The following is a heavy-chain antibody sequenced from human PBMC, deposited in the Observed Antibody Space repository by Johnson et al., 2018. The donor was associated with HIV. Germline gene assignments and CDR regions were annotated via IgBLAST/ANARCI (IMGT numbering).Heavy chain of an antibody. Sequence: QVQLVESGGGVVQPGRSLKLSCAASGFTFSNYGMHWIRQAPGRGLEWVAVIWYDASKTYYADSVKGRFTISRDNSKNTLYLQMNSLRAEDTAVYYCASPYSADAFDIWGQGTMVTVSS. CDR2: IWYDASKT. J-gene: IGHJ3*02. CDR1: GFTFSNYG. D-gene: IGHD5-18*01. V-gene: IGHV3-33*01. CDR3: ASPYSADAFDI.